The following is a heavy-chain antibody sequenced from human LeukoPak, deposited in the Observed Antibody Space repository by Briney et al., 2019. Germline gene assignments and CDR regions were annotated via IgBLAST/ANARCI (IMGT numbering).Heavy chain of an antibody. V-gene: IGHV3-30*19. CDR3: ARGSMVRLNY. D-gene: IGHD3-10*01. CDR2: ISYDGSNK. CDR1: GFTFSSYG. J-gene: IGHJ4*02. Sequence: GRSLRLSCAASGFTFSSYGMHWVRQAPGKGLEWVAVISYDGSNKYYADSVKGRFTISRDNSKNTLYLQMNSLRAEDTAVYYCARGSMVRLNYWGQGTLVTVSS.